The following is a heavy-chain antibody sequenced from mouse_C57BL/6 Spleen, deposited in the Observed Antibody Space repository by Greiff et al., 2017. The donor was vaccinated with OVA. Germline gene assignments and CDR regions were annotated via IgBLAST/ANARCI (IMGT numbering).Heavy chain of an antibody. D-gene: IGHD3-2*02. Sequence: EVNVVESGEGLVKPGGSLKLSCAASGFTFSSYAMSWVRQTPEKRLEWVAYISSGGDYIYYADTVKGRFTISRDNARNTLYLQMSSLKSEDTAMYYCTRDRGGGSSGYFDYWGQGTTLTVSS. CDR3: TRDRGGGSSGYFDY. CDR2: ISSGGDYI. J-gene: IGHJ2*01. CDR1: GFTFSSYA. V-gene: IGHV5-9-1*02.